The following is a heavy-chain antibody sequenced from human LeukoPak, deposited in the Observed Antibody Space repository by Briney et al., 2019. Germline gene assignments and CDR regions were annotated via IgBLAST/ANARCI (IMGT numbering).Heavy chain of an antibody. D-gene: IGHD6-13*01. V-gene: IGHV4-31*03. CDR2: IYYSGST. J-gene: IGHJ4*02. CDR1: GGSISSGGYH. CDR3: ARGQQLVLGYFDY. Sequence: SETLSLTCTVSGGSISSGGYHWSWIRQHPGKGLEWIGYIYYSGSTYYNPSLKSRVTISVDTSKNQFSLKLSSVTAADTAVYYCARGQQLVLGYFDYWGQGTLVTVSS.